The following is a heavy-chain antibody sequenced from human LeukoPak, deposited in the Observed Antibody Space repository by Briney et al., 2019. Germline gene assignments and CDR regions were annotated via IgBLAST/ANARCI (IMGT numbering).Heavy chain of an antibody. CDR3: ARAMTYYYGSGSYSY. J-gene: IGHJ4*02. CDR2: MNPNSGNT. V-gene: IGHV1-8*03. Sequence: GASVKVSCKASGYTFISYDINWVRQVTGQGLEWMGWMNPNSGNTGYAQKFQGRVTITRNTSISTAFMELSRLRSDDTAVYYCARAMTYYYGSGSYSYWGQGTLVTVSS. CDR1: GYTFISYD. D-gene: IGHD3-10*01.